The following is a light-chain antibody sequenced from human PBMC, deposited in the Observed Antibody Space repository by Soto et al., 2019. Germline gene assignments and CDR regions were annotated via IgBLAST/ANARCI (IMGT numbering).Light chain of an antibody. CDR1: QSVSSY. Sequence: DIVLTQSPGTLSLSPGERATLSCRASQSVSSYLAWYQQKPGQAPRLLIYDASNRATGIPARFSGSGSGTDFTLTISSLEPEDFAVYYCQQRSNWRFTFGPGTKVDIK. V-gene: IGKV3-11*01. CDR3: QQRSNWRFT. CDR2: DAS. J-gene: IGKJ3*01.